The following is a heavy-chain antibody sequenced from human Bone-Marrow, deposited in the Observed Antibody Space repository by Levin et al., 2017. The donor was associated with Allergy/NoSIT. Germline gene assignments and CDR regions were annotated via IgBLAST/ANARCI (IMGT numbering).Heavy chain of an antibody. CDR2: ISYDGSNK. CDR3: ARGLFLEWSQGYYGMDV. D-gene: IGHD3-3*01. J-gene: IGHJ6*02. V-gene: IGHV3-30*04. CDR1: GFTFSDHA. Sequence: GGSLRLSCAASGFTFSDHALHWVRQAPGKGLEWVSVISYDGSNKYYADSVMGRFTISRDTSKNTLYLQMNSLRLEDTAVYYCARGLFLEWSQGYYGMDVWGQGTTVTVSS.